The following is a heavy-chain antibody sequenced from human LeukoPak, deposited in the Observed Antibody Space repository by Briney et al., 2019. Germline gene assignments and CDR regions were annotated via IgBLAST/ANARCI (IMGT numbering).Heavy chain of an antibody. V-gene: IGHV3-23*01. J-gene: IGHJ4*02. Sequence: GASLRLSCAASGFTFSNYAMGWVRQTPGKGLECISLSTSDGSATYYVDSVKGRFTISRDNSDNTMYLQMSSLRADDTAVYYCAKAPIQYCSGASCYPFDYWGQGTLVTVSS. D-gene: IGHD2-15*01. CDR3: AKAPIQYCSGASCYPFDY. CDR2: STSDGSAT. CDR1: GFTFSNYA.